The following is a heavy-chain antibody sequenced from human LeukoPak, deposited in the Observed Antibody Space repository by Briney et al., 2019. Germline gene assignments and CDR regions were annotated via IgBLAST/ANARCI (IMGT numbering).Heavy chain of an antibody. J-gene: IGHJ4*02. CDR1: GGSISSPAYY. CDR3: ARTRGYSYEAAFDY. V-gene: IGHV4-30-2*01. CDR2: IYHSGST. Sequence: SETLSLTCTVSGGSISSPAYYWGWIRQPPGKGLEWIGYIYHSGSTYYNPSLKSRVTISVDRSKNQFSLKLSSVTAADTAVYYCARTRGYSYEAAFDYWGQGTLVTVSS. D-gene: IGHD5-18*01.